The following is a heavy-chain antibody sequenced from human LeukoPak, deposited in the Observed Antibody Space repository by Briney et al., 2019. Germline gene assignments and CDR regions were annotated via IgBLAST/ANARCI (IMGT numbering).Heavy chain of an antibody. Sequence: GGSLRLSCAASGFTFSSYWMSWVRQAPGKGLEWLANIKQDGSEKYYVDSVKGRFTISRDNAKNSLYLQMNSLRAEDTAVYYCARDALYCTNGVCYRDYWGQGTLVTVSS. CDR3: ARDALYCTNGVCYRDY. J-gene: IGHJ4*02. CDR1: GFTFSSYW. CDR2: IKQDGSEK. D-gene: IGHD2-8*01. V-gene: IGHV3-7*01.